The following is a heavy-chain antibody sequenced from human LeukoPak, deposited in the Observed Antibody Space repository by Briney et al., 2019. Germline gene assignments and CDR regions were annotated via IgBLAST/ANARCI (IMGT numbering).Heavy chain of an antibody. CDR1: GFTFSSYA. CDR2: ISGSGGST. Sequence: GGSLRLSCAASGFTFSSYALSWVRQAPGKGLEWVSDISGSGGSTYYADSVKSRFTISRDNSKNTLYLQMNSLRAEDTAVYCCAKQTLVTETEDYFDYWGQGTLVTVPA. V-gene: IGHV3-23*01. D-gene: IGHD5-18*01. CDR3: AKQTLVTETEDYFDY. J-gene: IGHJ4*02.